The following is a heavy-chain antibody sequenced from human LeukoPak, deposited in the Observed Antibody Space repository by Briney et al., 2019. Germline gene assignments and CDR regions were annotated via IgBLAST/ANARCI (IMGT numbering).Heavy chain of an antibody. CDR1: GGTFSSSA. J-gene: IGHJ5*02. CDR3: ARESTSSSHRFDP. D-gene: IGHD6-6*01. V-gene: IGHV1-69*05. Sequence: SVKVSCKASGGTFSSSAISWVRQAPGQGLEWMGGIIPIFGTANYAQKFQGRVTITTDESTSTAYMELSSLRSEDTAVYYCARESTSSSHRFDPWGQGTLVTVSS. CDR2: IIPIFGTA.